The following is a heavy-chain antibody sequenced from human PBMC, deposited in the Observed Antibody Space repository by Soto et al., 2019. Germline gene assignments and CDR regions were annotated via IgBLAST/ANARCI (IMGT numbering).Heavy chain of an antibody. Sequence: PSETLSLTCAVYGGSFSNYYWSWIRQPPGKGLEWIGEINQGGSTTYNPSLKSRVTMSLDTSKNQFFLKLSSVTAADTAVYYCARHVAVADFDYWGQGTLVTVSS. V-gene: IGHV4-34*01. D-gene: IGHD6-19*01. CDR1: GGSFSNYY. CDR3: ARHVAVADFDY. J-gene: IGHJ4*02. CDR2: INQGGST.